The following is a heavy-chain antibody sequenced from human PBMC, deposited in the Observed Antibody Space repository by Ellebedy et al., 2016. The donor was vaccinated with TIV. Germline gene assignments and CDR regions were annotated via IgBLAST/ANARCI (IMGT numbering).Heavy chain of an antibody. CDR3: AKGPGTASFFEY. CDR1: GFSFSDYA. CDR2: MSFDGTTK. Sequence: GESLKISXTASGFSFSDYAMHWVRQAPGKGLEWVSVMSFDGTTKYYADSVKGRFTISRDTSKNTLYLQMDTLRTEDTAVYYCAKGPGTASFFEYWGQGTLVTVSS. V-gene: IGHV3-30*04. D-gene: IGHD1-14*01. J-gene: IGHJ4*02.